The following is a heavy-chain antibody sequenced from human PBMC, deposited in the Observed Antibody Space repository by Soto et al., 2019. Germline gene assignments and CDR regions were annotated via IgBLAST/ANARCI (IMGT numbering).Heavy chain of an antibody. CDR1: GGTFSSYT. V-gene: IGHV1-69*02. D-gene: IGHD2-21*02. Sequence: QVQLVQSGAEVKKPGSSVRLSCTASGGTFSSYTLSWVRQAPGQGLEWMGRIIPILTITDYAQKFRGRLTITWDKSSSTAYMELSGLRSEDTAVYYCARRRYCGADCYKYYYFGMDVWGQGTTVTVSS. CDR2: IIPILTIT. CDR3: ARRRYCGADCYKYYYFGMDV. J-gene: IGHJ6*02.